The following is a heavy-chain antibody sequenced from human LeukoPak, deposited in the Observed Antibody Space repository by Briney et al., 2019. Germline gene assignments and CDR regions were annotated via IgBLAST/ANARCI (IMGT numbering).Heavy chain of an antibody. Sequence: ASVTVSCKASGYTFTNNYMHWVRQAPGQGLQWMGIIHPSGGSPIYAQKFQGRVTMTRDTSTSTVYMELSSLRSEDTAIYYCARSDVMLSGGMDVWGQGTTVTVSS. V-gene: IGHV1-46*01. CDR1: GYTFTNNY. J-gene: IGHJ6*02. CDR2: IHPSGGSP. D-gene: IGHD2-8*01. CDR3: ARSDVMLSGGMDV.